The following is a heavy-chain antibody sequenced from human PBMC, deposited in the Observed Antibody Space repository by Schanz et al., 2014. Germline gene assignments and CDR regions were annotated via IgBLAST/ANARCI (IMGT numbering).Heavy chain of an antibody. D-gene: IGHD2-15*01. CDR1: GYTFTGYY. CDR2: IISILGIP. J-gene: IGHJ5*02. Sequence: QVHLVQSGAEVKKPGASVKVSCKASGYTFTGYYMHWVRQAPGQGLEWMGRIISILGIPNYAQKFQGRVTFTADKSTSTAYMELSSLRSEDTAVYYCARGRGCTGGSCYSWFDLWGQGTLVTVAS. V-gene: IGHV1-69*02. CDR3: ARGRGCTGGSCYSWFDL.